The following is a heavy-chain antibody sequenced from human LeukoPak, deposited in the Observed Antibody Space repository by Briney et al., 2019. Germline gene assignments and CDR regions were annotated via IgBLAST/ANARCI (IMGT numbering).Heavy chain of an antibody. CDR2: ITGSGGST. CDR1: GFTFSNYA. V-gene: IGHV3-23*01. D-gene: IGHD3-9*01. J-gene: IGHJ4*02. Sequence: GGSLRLSCAASGFTFSNYAMSWVRQAPGKGLEWVSVITGSGGSTFYADSVKGRFTISRDNSKNTLYLQMSSLSAEDTAVYYCAKMNVLTGYYTPNFDFWGQGTLVTVSS. CDR3: AKMNVLTGYYTPNFDF.